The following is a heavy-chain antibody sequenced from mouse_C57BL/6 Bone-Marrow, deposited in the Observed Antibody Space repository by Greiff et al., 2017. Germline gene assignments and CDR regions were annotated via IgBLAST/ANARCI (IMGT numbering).Heavy chain of an antibody. J-gene: IGHJ2*01. V-gene: IGHV1-80*01. CDR2: IYPGDGDT. Sequence: QVQLQQSGAELVKPGASVKISCKASGYAFSSYWMNWVKQRPGKGLEWIGQIYPGDGDTNYNGKFKGKATLTADKSSSTAYMQLSSLTSEDSAVYFCARATVVWDYCDYWGQGTTLTVSS. D-gene: IGHD1-1*01. CDR1: GYAFSSYW. CDR3: ARATVVWDYCDY.